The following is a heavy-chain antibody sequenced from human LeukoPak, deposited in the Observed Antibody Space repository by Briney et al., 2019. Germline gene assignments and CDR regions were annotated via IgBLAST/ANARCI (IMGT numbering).Heavy chain of an antibody. CDR3: ARSSLGYP. J-gene: IGHJ5*02. V-gene: IGHV3-23*01. D-gene: IGHD6-25*01. CDR2: ISGSDGTT. Sequence: GGSLRLSCAASGFTFSSYAMTWVRQAPGKDLEWVSGISGSDGTTYYADFAKGRFSISRENSRDTLYLQMNSLRAEDTAVYYCARSSLGYPWGQGTLVTVSS. CDR1: GFTFSSYA.